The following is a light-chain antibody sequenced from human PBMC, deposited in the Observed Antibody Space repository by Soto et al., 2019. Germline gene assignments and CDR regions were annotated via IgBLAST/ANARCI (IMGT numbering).Light chain of an antibody. CDR2: GAS. V-gene: IGKV3-20*01. J-gene: IGKJ5*01. CDR3: QQYGSSPPIT. CDR1: QSVSSSY. Sequence: IVLTQSPGTLSFSPGERASLSCRTTQSVSSSYLAWYQKKPGQAPRLLIYGASSRATGIPDRFSGSGSGTDLTLTISRLETEDFAVYYCQQYGSSPPITFGQGTRLEI.